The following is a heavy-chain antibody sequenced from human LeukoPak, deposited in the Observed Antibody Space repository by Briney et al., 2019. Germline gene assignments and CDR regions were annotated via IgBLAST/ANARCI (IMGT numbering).Heavy chain of an antibody. Sequence: PGGSLRLSCAASGFTFSSYAMSWVRQAPGKGLEWVSAISGSGGSTYYADSVKGRFTISRDNSKNTLYLQMNSLRAEDTAVYYCAKNPLLWFGESYSDTYYYFYMDVWGKGTTVTVSS. CDR1: GFTFSSYA. CDR2: ISGSGGST. V-gene: IGHV3-23*01. D-gene: IGHD3-10*01. CDR3: AKNPLLWFGESYSDTYYYFYMDV. J-gene: IGHJ6*03.